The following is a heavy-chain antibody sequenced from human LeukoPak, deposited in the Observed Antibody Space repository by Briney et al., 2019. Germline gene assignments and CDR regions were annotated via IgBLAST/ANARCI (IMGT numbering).Heavy chain of an antibody. V-gene: IGHV3-48*03. Sequence: GGSLRLSCAASGFTFSSYEMNWVRQAPGKGLEWVSYISSSGSAIYYADSVKGRFTISRDNAKNSLYLQMNSLRAEDTAVYYCAREWELEDVVDYWGQGTLVTVSS. J-gene: IGHJ4*02. CDR2: ISSSGSAI. CDR3: AREWELEDVVDY. D-gene: IGHD1-26*01. CDR1: GFTFSSYE.